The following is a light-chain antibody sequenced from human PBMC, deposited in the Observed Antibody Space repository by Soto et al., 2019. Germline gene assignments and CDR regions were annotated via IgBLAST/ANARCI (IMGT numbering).Light chain of an antibody. Sequence: QAVVTQEPSLTLSPGGTVTLTFGSSTGPVSSGHYVYWFQQKPGQAPRTLIYDTFNTHSWTPARFSGSLLGGKADLTLSGAQPEDEADYFCLISFNTSVVFGGGTKITVL. CDR3: LISFNTSVV. CDR2: DTF. V-gene: IGLV7-46*01. CDR1: TGPVSSGHY. J-gene: IGLJ2*01.